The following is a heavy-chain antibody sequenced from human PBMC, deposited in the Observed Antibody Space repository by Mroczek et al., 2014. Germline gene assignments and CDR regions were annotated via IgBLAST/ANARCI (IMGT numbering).Heavy chain of an antibody. CDR1: GFTFSSYT. V-gene: IGHV3-21*01. Sequence: ESGEAWSSLGGSLRLSCAASGFTFSSYTMNWVRQAPGKGLEWVSSISTSSTYIYYADSVKGRFTISRDNAKNSLYLRMNSLRAEDTAVYYCARGEFLWFGEELPSRDYFDYWGQGTLVTVSS. CDR3: ARGEFLWFGEELPSRDYFDY. J-gene: IGHJ4*02. D-gene: IGHD3-10*01. CDR2: ISTSSTYI.